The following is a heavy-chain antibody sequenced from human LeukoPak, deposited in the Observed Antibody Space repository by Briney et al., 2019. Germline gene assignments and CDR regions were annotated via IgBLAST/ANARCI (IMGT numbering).Heavy chain of an antibody. CDR3: ARRARYHSSFPLDF. V-gene: IGHV5-10-1*01. Sequence: PGESLKISCKGSGFIFNTYWISWVRQMPGKGLEWMGIVNPTDSDVDYSPSFQGHVTISSDTSTSTAYLQWSSLKASDTAVYYCARRARYHSSFPLDFWGQGTQVIVSS. J-gene: IGHJ4*02. D-gene: IGHD6-13*01. CDR1: GFIFNTYW. CDR2: VNPTDSDV.